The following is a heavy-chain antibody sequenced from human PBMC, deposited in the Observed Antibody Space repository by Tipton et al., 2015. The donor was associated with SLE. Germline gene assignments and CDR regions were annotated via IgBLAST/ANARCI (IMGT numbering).Heavy chain of an antibody. CDR3: AREDYGGNYFDY. Sequence: SLRLSCAASGFTFSSYWMSWVRQAPGKGLEWVSVIYSGGSTYYADSVKGRFTISRHNSKNTLYLQMNSLRPEDTAVYYCAREDYGGNYFDYWGQGTLVTVSS. CDR2: IYSGGST. V-gene: IGHV3-53*04. CDR1: GFTFSSYW. D-gene: IGHD4-23*01. J-gene: IGHJ4*02.